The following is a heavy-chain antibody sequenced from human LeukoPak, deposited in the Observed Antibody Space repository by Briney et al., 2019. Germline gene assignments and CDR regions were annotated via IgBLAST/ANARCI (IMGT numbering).Heavy chain of an antibody. J-gene: IGHJ4*02. D-gene: IGHD1-7*01. CDR1: GGSISSYY. V-gene: IGHV4-4*09. CDR2: IYTTGST. Sequence: SETLSLTRTVSGGSISSYYWSWIRQPPGKGLEWIGYIYTTGSTNYNPSLKGRVTISVDTSKNQFSLKLSSVTAPDTAVYYCARHAGPYNWNYGFFDYWGQGTLVTVSS. CDR3: ARHAGPYNWNYGFFDY.